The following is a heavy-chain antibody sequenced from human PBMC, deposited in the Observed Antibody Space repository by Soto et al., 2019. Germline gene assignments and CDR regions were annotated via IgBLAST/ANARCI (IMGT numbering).Heavy chain of an antibody. CDR1: GFTFSSYS. V-gene: IGHV3-21*01. D-gene: IGHD6-13*01. J-gene: IGHJ4*02. CDR2: ISSSSYI. Sequence: PGGSLRLSCAASGFTFSSYSMNWVRQAPGKGLEWVSSISSSSYIYYADSVKGRFTISRDNAKNSLYLQMNSLRAEDTAVYYCARDSRDIAAAGTLADYWGQGALVTVSS. CDR3: ARDSRDIAAAGTLADY.